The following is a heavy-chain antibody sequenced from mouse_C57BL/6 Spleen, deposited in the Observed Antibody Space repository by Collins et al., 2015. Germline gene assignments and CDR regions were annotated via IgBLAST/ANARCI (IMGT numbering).Heavy chain of an antibody. CDR2: ISSGGST. J-gene: IGHJ2*01. D-gene: IGHD1-1*01. CDR1: GFTFSSYA. CDR3: ARGYYGSSYYFDY. Sequence: EVKLVESGGGLVKPGGSLKLSCAASGFTFSSYAMSWVRQTPEKRLEWVASISSGGSTYYPDSVKGRFTISRDNARNILYLQMSSLRSEDTAMYYCARGYYGSSYYFDYWSQGTTLTVSS. V-gene: IGHV5-6-5*01.